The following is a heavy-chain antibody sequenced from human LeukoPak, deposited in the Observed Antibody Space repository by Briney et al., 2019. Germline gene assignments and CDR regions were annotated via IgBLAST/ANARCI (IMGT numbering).Heavy chain of an antibody. CDR2: IYPGDSDT. CDR3: ARPPGDFGDYLSDPVFSDY. D-gene: IGHD4-17*01. CDR1: GYSFTTYW. Sequence: GESLKISCKGSGYSFTTYWIGWVRQVPGQGLEWMGIIYPGDSDTRYSPSFQGQVTISADKSISTAYLQWSSLKASDTAMYYCARPPGDFGDYLSDPVFSDYWGQGTLVTVSS. V-gene: IGHV5-51*01. J-gene: IGHJ4*02.